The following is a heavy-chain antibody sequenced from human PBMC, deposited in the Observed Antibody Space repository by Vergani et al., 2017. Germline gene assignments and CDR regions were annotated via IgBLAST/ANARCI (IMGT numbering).Heavy chain of an antibody. D-gene: IGHD5-12*01. CDR1: GFTFSRHW. CDR3: TKGSRGYTGYFFDY. J-gene: IGHJ4*02. Sequence: EVQLVESGGGLVQPGGSLRLSCAASGFTFSRHWMHWVRQAPGKGLVWVSRVSGSSATPYYADSVKGRFIISRDNSKNTLHLQMNSLRADDTAVYYCTKGSRGYTGYFFDYWGQGTLATVSS. CDR2: VSGSSATP. V-gene: IGHV3-23*04.